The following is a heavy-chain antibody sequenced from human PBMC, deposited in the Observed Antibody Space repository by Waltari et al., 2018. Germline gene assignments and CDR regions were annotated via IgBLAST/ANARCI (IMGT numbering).Heavy chain of an antibody. CDR3: ASGVGFWSLNGYDMGYYFDY. D-gene: IGHD5-12*01. J-gene: IGHJ4*02. CDR2: SYPTGTT. Sequence: QLQLKESGPGLVKPSETLSLPCVVPGDSIPWNSHDWGSCRQSPGKGLEWIGSSYPTGTTYYRPSLKSRVSLSIDSSESQFSLKLSSVTATDTAVYFCASGVGFWSLNGYDMGYYFDYWGQGALVSVSS. V-gene: IGHV4-39*01. CDR1: GDSIPWNSHD.